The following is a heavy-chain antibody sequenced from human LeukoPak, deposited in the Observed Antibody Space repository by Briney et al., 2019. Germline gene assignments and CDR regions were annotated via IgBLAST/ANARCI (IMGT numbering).Heavy chain of an antibody. Sequence: SQTLSLTCVVSGDCVSSKNGAWNWIRPSPSRGLEWLGITYYRSKWYNDYAESMEGRMTISQDTSKNQYSLHLNSVTPDDTAVYYCARDFGTTGWHTFDYWGQGTLVTVSS. D-gene: IGHD6-19*01. CDR2: TYYRSKWYN. CDR1: GDCVSSKNGA. V-gene: IGHV6-1*01. J-gene: IGHJ4*02. CDR3: ARDFGTTGWHTFDY.